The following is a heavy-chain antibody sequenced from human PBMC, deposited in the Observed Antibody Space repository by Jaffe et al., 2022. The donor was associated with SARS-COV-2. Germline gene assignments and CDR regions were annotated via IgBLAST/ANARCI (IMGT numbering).Heavy chain of an antibody. D-gene: IGHD4-17*01. Sequence: QVQLVQSGAEVKKPGSSVKVSCKASGGTFSSYAISWVRQAPGQGLEWMGGIIPIFGTANYAQKFQGRVTITADESTSTAYMELSSLRSEDTAVYYCAREGTTTVTTGEDNWFDPWGQGTLVTVSS. CDR1: GGTFSSYA. V-gene: IGHV1-69*01. CDR2: IIPIFGTA. CDR3: AREGTTTVTTGEDNWFDP. J-gene: IGHJ5*02.